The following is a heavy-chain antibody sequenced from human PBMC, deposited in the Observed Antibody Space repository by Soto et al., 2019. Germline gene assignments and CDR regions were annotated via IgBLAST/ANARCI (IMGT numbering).Heavy chain of an antibody. Sequence: ASVKVSCKASGGTFSSYAISWVRQAPGQGLEWMGGIIPIFGTANYAQKFQGRVTITADESTSSAYMELSSLRSEDTAVYYCARDKGYSSSSRGAFDIWGQGTMVTVSS. CDR1: GGTFSSYA. J-gene: IGHJ3*02. CDR3: ARDKGYSSSSRGAFDI. CDR2: IIPIFGTA. D-gene: IGHD6-6*01. V-gene: IGHV1-69*13.